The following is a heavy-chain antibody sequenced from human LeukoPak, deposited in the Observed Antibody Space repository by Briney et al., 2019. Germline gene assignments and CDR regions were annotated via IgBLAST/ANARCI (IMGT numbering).Heavy chain of an antibody. J-gene: IGHJ4*02. CDR2: INPSGGST. D-gene: IGHD6-13*01. V-gene: IGHV1-46*01. CDR3: AVPLATAYLGY. Sequence: GASVKVSCKASGYTFTSYYMHWVRQAPGQGLEWMGIINPSGGSTSYAQKFQGRVTMTRDTSTSTVYLELSSLRSEDTAVFYCAVPLATAYLGYWGQGTLVTVSS. CDR1: GYTFTSYY.